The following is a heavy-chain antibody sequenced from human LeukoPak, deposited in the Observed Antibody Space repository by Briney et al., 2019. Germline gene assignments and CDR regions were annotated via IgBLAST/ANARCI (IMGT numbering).Heavy chain of an antibody. V-gene: IGHV3-15*01. CDR3: TTGVWGATRKFDY. J-gene: IGHJ4*02. Sequence: GGSLRLSCAASGFTFSNAWMSWVRQAPGKGLEWVGRIKSKTDGRTTDYAAPVKFTFTISRDDSKNTLYLQMNSLKTEDTAVYYCTTGVWGATRKFDYWGQGTLVSVPS. CDR1: GFTFSNAW. D-gene: IGHD1-26*01. CDR2: IKSKTDGRTT.